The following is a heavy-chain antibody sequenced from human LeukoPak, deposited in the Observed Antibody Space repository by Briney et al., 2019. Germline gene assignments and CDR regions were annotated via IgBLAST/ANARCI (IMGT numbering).Heavy chain of an antibody. V-gene: IGHV4-39*07. D-gene: IGHD3-10*01. J-gene: IGHJ6*03. CDR2: IYYSGST. CDR1: GGSISSSSYY. CDR3: ARVTESYGSGRRHNYYYYYMDV. Sequence: SETLSLTCTLSGGSISSSSYYWGWIRQPPGKGLEWIGSIYYSGSTNYNPSLRSRVTISVDTSKNQFSLKLNSMTAADTAVYYCARVTESYGSGRRHNYYYYYMDVWGKGTTVTISS.